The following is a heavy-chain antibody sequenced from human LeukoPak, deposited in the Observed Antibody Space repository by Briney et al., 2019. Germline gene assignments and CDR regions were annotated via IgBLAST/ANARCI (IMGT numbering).Heavy chain of an antibody. Sequence: GGSLRLSCAASGFTFSSYAMHWVRQAPGKGLEWVAVISYDGSNKYYADSVKGRFTISRDNSKNTLYLQMNSLRAEDTAVYYCARENSSTWYDYYYYMDVWGKGTTVTISS. D-gene: IGHD6-13*01. J-gene: IGHJ6*03. CDR1: GFTFSSYA. CDR2: ISYDGSNK. V-gene: IGHV3-30*04. CDR3: ARENSSTWYDYYYYMDV.